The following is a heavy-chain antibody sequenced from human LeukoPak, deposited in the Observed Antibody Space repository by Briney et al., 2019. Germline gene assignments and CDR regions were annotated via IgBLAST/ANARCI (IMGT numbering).Heavy chain of an antibody. D-gene: IGHD2-2*01. V-gene: IGHV1-3*01. Sequence: RAPVKVSCKASGYTFTSYAMHWVRQAPGQRLEWMGWIDAGNGNTKYSQKFQGRVTITRDTSASTAYMELSSLRSEDTAVYYCARGAVVVPAAMIGGRYFDYWGQGTLVTVSS. J-gene: IGHJ4*02. CDR1: GYTFTSYA. CDR2: IDAGNGNT. CDR3: ARGAVVVPAAMIGGRYFDY.